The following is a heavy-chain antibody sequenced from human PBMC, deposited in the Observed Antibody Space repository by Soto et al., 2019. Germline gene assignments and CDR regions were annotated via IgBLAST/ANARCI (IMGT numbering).Heavy chain of an antibody. CDR1: GGSISSYY. V-gene: IGHV4-59*01. CDR2: IYYSGST. Sequence: SETLSLTCTVSGGSISSYYWSWIRQPPGKGLEWIGYIYYSGSTNYNPSLKSRVTISVDTSKNQFSLKLSSVTAADTAVYYCARAPVATIIDYWGQGTLVTVSS. CDR3: ARAPVATIIDY. D-gene: IGHD5-12*01. J-gene: IGHJ4*02.